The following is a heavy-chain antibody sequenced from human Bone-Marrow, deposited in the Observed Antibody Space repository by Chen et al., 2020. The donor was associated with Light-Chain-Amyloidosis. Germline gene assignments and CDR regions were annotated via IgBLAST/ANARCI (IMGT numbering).Heavy chain of an antibody. J-gene: IGHJ6*02. D-gene: IGHD3-10*01. CDR1: GFTFSSDG. CDR3: ARDRGGMDV. V-gene: IGHV3-7*01. Sequence: EVQLVESGGGLVQPGGSLRLSCAASGFTFSSDGMSWVRQAPGKGLEWVANIKQDGSEKYYVDSVKGRFTISRDNAKNSLYLQMNSLRAEDTAVYYCARDRGGMDVWGQGTTVTVSS. CDR2: IKQDGSEK.